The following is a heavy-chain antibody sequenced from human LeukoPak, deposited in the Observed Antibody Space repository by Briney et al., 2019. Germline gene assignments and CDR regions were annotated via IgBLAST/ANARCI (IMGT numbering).Heavy chain of an antibody. J-gene: IGHJ6*02. CDR2: NYYSGRT. CDR3: ARGYYYCMDV. Sequence: SETLSLTSTVSGGSISSYYWRWIPQPPGKGLEWNGYNYYSGRTNYNPSRKRRLTKSVDTYKNQLSQKLSSVTAADTAVYDGARGYYYCMDVWGQGSTVTVSS. V-gene: IGHV4-59*01. CDR1: GGSISSYY.